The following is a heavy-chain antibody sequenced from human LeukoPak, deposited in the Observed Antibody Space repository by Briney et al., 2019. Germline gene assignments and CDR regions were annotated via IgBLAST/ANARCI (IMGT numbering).Heavy chain of an antibody. J-gene: IGHJ4*02. CDR1: GGSISSSSYY. CDR3: ARDPYYDILTGYSGLFDY. Sequence: SETLSLTCIVSGGSISSSSYYWGWIRQPPGKGLEWIGSIYYSGSTYYNPSLKSRVTISVDTSKNQFSLKLSSVTAADTAVYYCARDPYYDILTGYSGLFDYWGQGTLVTVPS. CDR2: IYYSGST. D-gene: IGHD3-9*01. V-gene: IGHV4-39*07.